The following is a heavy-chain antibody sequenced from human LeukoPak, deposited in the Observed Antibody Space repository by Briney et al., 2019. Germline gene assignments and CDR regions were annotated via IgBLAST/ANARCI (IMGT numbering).Heavy chain of an antibody. Sequence: ASVKVSCKASGSSITAYFVNWVRQAPGQGLEWMGRIYPNSGSTNYAQKFQGRVTMTRDTSINAAYMELSNLGSDDTAVYYCARDVLSNPFDYWGQGTLVTVSS. D-gene: IGHD3-16*01. CDR2: IYPNSGST. J-gene: IGHJ4*02. V-gene: IGHV1-2*06. CDR1: GSSITAYF. CDR3: ARDVLSNPFDY.